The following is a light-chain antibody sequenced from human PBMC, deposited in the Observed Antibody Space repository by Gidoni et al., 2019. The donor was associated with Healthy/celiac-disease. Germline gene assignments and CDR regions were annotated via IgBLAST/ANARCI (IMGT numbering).Light chain of an antibody. V-gene: IGKV1-39*01. J-gene: IGKJ1*01. CDR2: AAS. CDR3: QQSYSTPPWT. CDR1: QSISSY. Sequence: DIQMTQSPSSLSASVGDRVTITCRASQSISSYLNWYQQKPGKAPKLLIYAASSLQSGVPSRFSGSGSGTYFTLTISSLQPEDFATNYCQQSYSTPPWTFGQGTKVEIK.